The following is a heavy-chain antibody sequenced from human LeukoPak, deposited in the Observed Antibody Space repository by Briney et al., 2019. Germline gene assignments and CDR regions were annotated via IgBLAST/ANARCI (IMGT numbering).Heavy chain of an antibody. CDR1: GYTFTSYY. J-gene: IGHJ5*02. V-gene: IGHV1-46*01. D-gene: IGHD3-10*01. Sequence: ASVKVSCKASGYTFTSYYMHWVRQAPGQGPEWMGIINPSGGSTSYAQKFQGRVTMTRDMSTSTVYMELSSLRSEDTAVYYCARDRYLRITMVRGVIDLENWFDPWGQGTLVTVSS. CDR2: INPSGGST. CDR3: ARDRYLRITMVRGVIDLENWFDP.